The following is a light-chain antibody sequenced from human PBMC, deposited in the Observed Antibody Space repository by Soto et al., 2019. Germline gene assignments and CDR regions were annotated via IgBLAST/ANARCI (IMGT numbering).Light chain of an antibody. CDR1: SSYVGAYNY. Sequence: QSALTQPASVSGSLGQSITISCTGTSSYVGAYNYVSWYQQQPGKAPKLMISEVSNRPSGVSNRFSGSKSGNTASLTISGLQAEDEADYYCCSFTSITTYVFGTGTKVT. CDR3: CSFTSITTYV. V-gene: IGLV2-14*01. J-gene: IGLJ1*01. CDR2: EVS.